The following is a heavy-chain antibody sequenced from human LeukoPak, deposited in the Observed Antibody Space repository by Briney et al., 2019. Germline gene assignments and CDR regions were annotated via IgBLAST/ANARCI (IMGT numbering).Heavy chain of an antibody. V-gene: IGHV3-23*01. CDR2: ISGSSSSS. Sequence: PGGSLRLSCAASGFTFSSYAMTWVRQAPGKGLEWVSGISGSSSSSYYADSVKGRFTISRDYSNNTVYLQMNSLRAEDTAVYYCVKGGEVVITHRFDSWGQGTLVTVSS. J-gene: IGHJ4*02. CDR1: GFTFSSYA. D-gene: IGHD3-22*01. CDR3: VKGGEVVITHRFDS.